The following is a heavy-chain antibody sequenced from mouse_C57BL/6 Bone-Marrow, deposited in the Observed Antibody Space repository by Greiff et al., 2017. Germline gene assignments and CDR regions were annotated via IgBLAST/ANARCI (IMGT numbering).Heavy chain of an antibody. CDR2: MHPNGGSP. D-gene: IGHD2-4*01. CDR3: ARSYDYDDYTMDY. Sequence: VQLQQPGAELVKPGASVKLSCKASGYTFTNYWMHWVKQRPGQGLEWIGMMHPNGGSPDYNEKFKSEATLSVDKSSRTASMELSSLTSEDSAVYYCARSYDYDDYTMDYWSQGTSVTVSS. J-gene: IGHJ4*01. V-gene: IGHV1-64*01. CDR1: GYTFTNYW.